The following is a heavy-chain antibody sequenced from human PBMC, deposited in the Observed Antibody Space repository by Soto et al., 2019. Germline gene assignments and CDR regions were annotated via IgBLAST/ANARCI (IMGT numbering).Heavy chain of an antibody. CDR2: IYPGDFRT. D-gene: IGHD3-10*01. CDR3: AARSFSSTESSP. V-gene: IGHV5-51*01. CDR1: GDRFTTDW. J-gene: IGHJ5*02. Sequence: GESLKISCKGSGDRFTTDWIGWVRQMPGKGLEWMGVIYPGDFRTRYSPPFQGKVTISADKSISTAYLQWNSLKASPTAMYYCAARSFSSTESSPWGQGTLVTVSS.